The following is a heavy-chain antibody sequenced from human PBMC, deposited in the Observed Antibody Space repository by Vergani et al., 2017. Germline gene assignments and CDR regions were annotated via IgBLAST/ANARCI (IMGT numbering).Heavy chain of an antibody. D-gene: IGHD6-13*01. J-gene: IGHJ5*02. CDR2: INHSGST. Sequence: QVQLQESGPGLVKPSQTLSLTCTVSGGSISSGGYYWSWIRQPPGKGLEWIGEINHSGSTNYNPSLKSRVTISVDTSKNQFSLKLSSVTAADTAVYYCARGYSRGNWFDPWGQGTLVTVSS. CDR1: GGSISSGGYY. V-gene: IGHV4-31*03. CDR3: ARGYSRGNWFDP.